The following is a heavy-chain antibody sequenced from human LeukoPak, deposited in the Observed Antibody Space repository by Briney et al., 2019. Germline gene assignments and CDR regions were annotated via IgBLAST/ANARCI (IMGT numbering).Heavy chain of an antibody. D-gene: IGHD2-2*01. Sequence: SVKVSCKASGGTFSSYAISWVRQAPGQGVEWMGGIIPIFGTANYEQKFQGRVTITTDESTSTAYMELSSLRSEDTAVYYCARAPRLVVPAAPNYYYYMDVFGKGTTVTVSS. CDR2: IIPIFGTA. J-gene: IGHJ6*03. CDR1: GGTFSSYA. V-gene: IGHV1-69*05. CDR3: ARAPRLVVPAAPNYYYYMDV.